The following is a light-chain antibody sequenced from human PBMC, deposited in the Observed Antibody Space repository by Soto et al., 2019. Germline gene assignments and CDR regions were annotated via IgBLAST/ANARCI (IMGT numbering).Light chain of an antibody. CDR1: PIVTNF. CDR3: QQRHIWHPVT. J-gene: IGKJ5*01. CDR2: GAF. Sequence: EIVLAQSAATRALSPGERCSVCCRGIPIVTNFLAWYQQKPCQSPMILIYGAFNRATGIPAMFSGSGYGTDFPLTISSLEPEDSAIYYCQQRHIWHPVTFGQGTRLEIK. V-gene: IGKV3D-11*02.